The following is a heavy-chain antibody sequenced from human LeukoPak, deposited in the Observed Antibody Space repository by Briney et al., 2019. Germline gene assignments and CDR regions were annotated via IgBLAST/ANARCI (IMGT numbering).Heavy chain of an antibody. J-gene: IGHJ6*03. Sequence: SETLSLTCIDSGGYISSSFWSWIRQPPGKGLEWIGNIHDSGSTNFSPSLKSRVTISVDTSKNQFSLKLSSVTAADTAVYYCAREGDYGDYSKSFYYMDVWGKGTTVTVSS. V-gene: IGHV4-59*12. CDR1: GGYISSSF. CDR3: AREGDYGDYSKSFYYMDV. D-gene: IGHD4-17*01. CDR2: IHDSGST.